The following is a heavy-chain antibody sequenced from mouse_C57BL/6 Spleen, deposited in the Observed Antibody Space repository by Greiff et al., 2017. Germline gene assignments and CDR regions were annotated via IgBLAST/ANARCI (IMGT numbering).Heavy chain of an antibody. CDR1: GFTFSSYA. J-gene: IGHJ4*01. Sequence: EVKVVESGGGLVKPGGSLKLSCAASGFTFSSYAMSWVRQTPEKRLEWVATISDGGSYTYYPDNVKGRFTISRDNAKNNLYLQMSHLKSEDTAMYYCARVVTTLYYYAMDYWGQGTSVTVSS. CDR3: ARVVTTLYYYAMDY. D-gene: IGHD2-3*01. CDR2: ISDGGSYT. V-gene: IGHV5-4*03.